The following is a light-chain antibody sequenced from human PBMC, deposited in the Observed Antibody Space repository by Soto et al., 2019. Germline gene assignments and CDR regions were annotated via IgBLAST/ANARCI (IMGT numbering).Light chain of an antibody. V-gene: IGKV3-20*01. Sequence: EIVLTQSPGTLSLSPGERATLSCRASLRVSSSYLAWYQQKPGQAPRLLIYGASSRATGIPDRFSGSGSGTDFTLTISRLEPEDFAVYYCQQYGSSLMYTFGQGTKLEIK. CDR2: GAS. CDR3: QQYGSSLMYT. CDR1: LRVSSSY. J-gene: IGKJ2*01.